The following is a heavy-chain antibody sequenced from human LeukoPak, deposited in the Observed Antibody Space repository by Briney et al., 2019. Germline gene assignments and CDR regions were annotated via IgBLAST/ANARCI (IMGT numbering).Heavy chain of an antibody. Sequence: GGSLRLSCAASGFTFSSYAMSWVCQAPGKGLEWVSAISGSGGSTYYADSVKGRFTISRDNSKNTLYLQMNSLRPEDTAVYYCTREIYDLWSGWVEYFQHWGQGTLVTVSS. D-gene: IGHD3-3*01. CDR2: ISGSGGST. J-gene: IGHJ1*01. CDR3: TREIYDLWSGWVEYFQH. V-gene: IGHV3-23*01. CDR1: GFTFSSYA.